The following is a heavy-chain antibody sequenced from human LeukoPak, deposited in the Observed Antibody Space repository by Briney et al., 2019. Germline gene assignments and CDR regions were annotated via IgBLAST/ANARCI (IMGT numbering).Heavy chain of an antibody. D-gene: IGHD2-15*01. Sequence: SETLSLTCTVSGFSISSYYWSWIRQPPGKGLEWIGDIYYSGSTNYNPSLKSRVTIPVDTAKSQFSLKLSSVTAADTAVYYCARHEVGYCSGGSCYSDWFDPWGQGTMVTVSS. V-gene: IGHV4-59*08. CDR2: IYYSGST. J-gene: IGHJ5*02. CDR1: GFSISSYY. CDR3: ARHEVGYCSGGSCYSDWFDP.